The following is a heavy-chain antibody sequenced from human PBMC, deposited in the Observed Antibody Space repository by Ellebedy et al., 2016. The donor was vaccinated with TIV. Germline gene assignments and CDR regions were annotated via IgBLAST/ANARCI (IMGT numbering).Heavy chain of an antibody. CDR1: GYTFVNYD. V-gene: IGHV1-18*01. D-gene: IGHD6-19*01. J-gene: IGHJ4*02. CDR2: ISVYTGDT. CDR3: ARQGSSGWHDPIDY. Sequence: ASVKVSCXASGYTFVNYDITWVRQAPGQGLEWMGGISVYTGDTNYAQKVQGRVTMTTDAPTSTAYMELRSLRSDDTAVYYCARQGSSGWHDPIDYWGQGTLVTVSS.